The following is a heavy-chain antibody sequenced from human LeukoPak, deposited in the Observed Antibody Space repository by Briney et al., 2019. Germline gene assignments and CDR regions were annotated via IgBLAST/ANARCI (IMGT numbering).Heavy chain of an antibody. CDR1: GYTFTGYY. J-gene: IGHJ5*02. CDR3: ARDRTAGGGFDP. Sequence: AASVKVSCKASGYTFTGYYMHWVRQAPGQGLEWMGWINPNSGGTNYAQKFQGRVTMTRDTSISTAYMELSRLRSDDTAVYYCARDRTAGGGFDPWGQGTLVTVSS. V-gene: IGHV1-2*02. D-gene: IGHD1-26*01. CDR2: INPNSGGT.